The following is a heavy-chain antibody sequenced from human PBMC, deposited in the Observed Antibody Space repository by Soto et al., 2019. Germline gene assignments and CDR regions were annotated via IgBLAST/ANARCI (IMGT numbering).Heavy chain of an antibody. D-gene: IGHD3-9*01. J-gene: IGHJ6*02. V-gene: IGHV3-48*03. CDR2: ISSSGSTI. Sequence: GGSLRLSCAASGFTFSSYEMNWVRQAPGKGLEWVSYISSSGSTIYYADPVKGRSTISRDNAKNSLYLQMNSLRAEDTAVYYCARSIRLLYYGMDVWGQGTTVTVSS. CDR1: GFTFSSYE. CDR3: ARSIRLLYYGMDV.